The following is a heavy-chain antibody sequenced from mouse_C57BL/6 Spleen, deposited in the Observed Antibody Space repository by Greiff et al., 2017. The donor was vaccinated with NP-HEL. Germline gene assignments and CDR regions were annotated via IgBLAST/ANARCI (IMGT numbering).Heavy chain of an antibody. J-gene: IGHJ4*01. CDR2: ISSGGDYT. D-gene: IGHD1-1*01. V-gene: IGHV5S21*01. CDR3: GRRDYYGGGDY. Sequence: EVKLMESGEGLVKPGGSLKLSCAASGFTFSSYAMSWVRQTPEKRLEWVAYISSGGDYTYYADTVKGRFTISRDNARNTLYLQMSSLKYEEATMYCGRRDYYGGGDYWGQGTTVTVSS. CDR1: GFTFSSYA.